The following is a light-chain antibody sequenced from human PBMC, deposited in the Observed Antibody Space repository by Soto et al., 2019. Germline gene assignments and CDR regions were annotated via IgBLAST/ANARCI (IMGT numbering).Light chain of an antibody. J-gene: IGKJ1*01. V-gene: IGKV3-11*01. CDR2: DAS. Sequence: EIFLTQSPDTLSLSPGERATLSFRASQSVTNYIAWYQQRPGQAPRLLIYDASNRASGVPARFSGSGSGTDFTLTISDLEPADFGLYYCQQRLNWPPGFGQGTKWIS. CDR1: QSVTNY. CDR3: QQRLNWPPG.